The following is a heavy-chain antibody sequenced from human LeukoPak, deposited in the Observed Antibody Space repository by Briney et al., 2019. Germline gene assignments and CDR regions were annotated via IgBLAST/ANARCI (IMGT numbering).Heavy chain of an antibody. CDR2: ISWDGGST. V-gene: IGHV3-43*01. CDR3: AKDLSPSLATVTTYYGMDV. J-gene: IGHJ6*02. CDR1: GFTFDDYT. D-gene: IGHD4-4*01. Sequence: GGSLRLSCAASGFTFDDYTMHWVRQAPGKGLEWVSLISWDGGSTYYADSVKGRFTISRDNSKNSLYLQMNSLRTEDTALYYCAKDLSPSLATVTTYYGMDVWGQGTTVTVSS.